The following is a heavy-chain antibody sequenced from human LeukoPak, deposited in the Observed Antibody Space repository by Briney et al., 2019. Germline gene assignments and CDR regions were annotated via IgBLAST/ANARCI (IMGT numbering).Heavy chain of an antibody. D-gene: IGHD1-26*01. J-gene: IGHJ4*02. Sequence: GGSLRLSCAASGLTFRDYYMTWIRQAPGKEPEWVSYISGSGNFADYADPAKGRFTISRDNAKNSLDLEMNSLRAEDTAVYYCARCVVGATCFDYWGQGTLVTVSS. CDR1: GLTFRDYY. CDR3: ARCVVGATCFDY. CDR2: ISGSGNFA. V-gene: IGHV3-11*06.